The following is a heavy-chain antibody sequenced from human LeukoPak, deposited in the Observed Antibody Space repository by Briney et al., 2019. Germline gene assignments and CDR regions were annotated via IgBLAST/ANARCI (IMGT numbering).Heavy chain of an antibody. CDR1: GFTFSNYW. D-gene: IGHD3-22*01. CDR3: ARGGPDSSDYSSLFDY. Sequence: GGSLRLSCAASGFTFSNYWMSWVRQAPGKGLVWVSRINSDGSSRRYADSVKGRFTISRDNAKNTLHLQMTSLRAEDTAVYYCARGGPDSSDYSSLFDYWGRGILVTVSS. CDR2: INSDGSSR. J-gene: IGHJ4*02. V-gene: IGHV3-74*01.